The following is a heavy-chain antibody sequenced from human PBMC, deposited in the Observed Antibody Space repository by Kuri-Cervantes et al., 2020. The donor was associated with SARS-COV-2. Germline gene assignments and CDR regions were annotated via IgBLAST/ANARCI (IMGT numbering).Heavy chain of an antibody. Sequence: SQTLSLTCAISGDSVSSNSAAWNWIRQSPSRGLEWLGRTYYRSKWYNDYAVSVKSRITINPDKSKNQFSLHLNSVTPEDTAVYYCARALGWEPIFEAFDIWGQGTMVTVSS. CDR2: TYYRSKWYN. V-gene: IGHV6-1*01. CDR1: GDSVSSNSAA. D-gene: IGHD1-26*01. J-gene: IGHJ3*02. CDR3: ARALGWEPIFEAFDI.